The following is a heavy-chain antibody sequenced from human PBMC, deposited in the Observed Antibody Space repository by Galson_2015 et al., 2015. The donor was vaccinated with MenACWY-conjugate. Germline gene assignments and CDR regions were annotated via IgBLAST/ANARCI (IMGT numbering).Heavy chain of an antibody. CDR1: GFTFSYYS. V-gene: IGHV3-48*04. CDR3: ARDRRNTSAFRTNWFFQL. CDR2: ISSSSSTI. Sequence: SLRLSCAASGFTFSYYSMDWVRQAPGKGLEWVSYISSSSSTIYYADSVKGRFTISRDNAKNSVYLQLTNLRAEDTAVYYCARDRRNTSAFRTNWFFQLWGRGPLVTGPS. D-gene: IGHD1/OR15-1a*01. J-gene: IGHJ2*01.